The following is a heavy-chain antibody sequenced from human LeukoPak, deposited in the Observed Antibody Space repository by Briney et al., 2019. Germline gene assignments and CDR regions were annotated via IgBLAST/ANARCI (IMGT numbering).Heavy chain of an antibody. D-gene: IGHD1-26*01. Sequence: ASVKVSCKASGYNFFSYGITWVRQAPGQGLEWMGWVSAYADNTNYVQKFQGRVTMTTDTSTSTAYMELRSLRSDDTAVYYCARDCIGCHGFDSWGQATLVTVSS. CDR3: ARDCIGCHGFDS. J-gene: IGHJ4*02. CDR2: VSAYADNT. CDR1: GYNFFSYG. V-gene: IGHV1-18*01.